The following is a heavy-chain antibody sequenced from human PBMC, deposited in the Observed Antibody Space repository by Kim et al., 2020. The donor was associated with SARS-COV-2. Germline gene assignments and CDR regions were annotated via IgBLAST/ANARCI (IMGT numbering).Heavy chain of an antibody. D-gene: IGHD3-22*01. Sequence: GGSLRLSCAASGFTFSNAWMSWVRQAPGKGLEWVGRIKSKTDGGTTDYAAPVKGRFTISRDDSKNTLYLQMNSLKTEDTAVYYCTTDRATRVSYYDISGYWGYYFDYWGQGTLVTVSS. J-gene: IGHJ4*02. CDR1: GFTFSNAW. CDR2: IKSKTDGGTT. CDR3: TTDRATRVSYYDISGYWGYYFDY. V-gene: IGHV3-15*01.